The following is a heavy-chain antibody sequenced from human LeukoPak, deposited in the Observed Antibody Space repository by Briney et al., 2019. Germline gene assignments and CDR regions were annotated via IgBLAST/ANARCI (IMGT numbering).Heavy chain of an antibody. CDR2: IYTTGST. CDR1: GGSIRSGSLY. D-gene: IGHD3-10*01. CDR3: AREDVAGGSGSNYYYYGMDV. Sequence: SETLSLTCTVSGGSIRSGSLYWGWIRQPAGKGLEWIGRIYTTGSTNYNPSLKSRVTISVDTSKNQFSLKLSSVTAADTAVYYCAREDVAGGSGSNYYYYGMDVWGQGTTVTVSS. J-gene: IGHJ6*02. V-gene: IGHV4-61*02.